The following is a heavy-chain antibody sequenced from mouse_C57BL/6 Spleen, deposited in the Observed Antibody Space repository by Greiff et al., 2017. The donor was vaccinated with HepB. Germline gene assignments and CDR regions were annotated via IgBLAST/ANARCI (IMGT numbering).Heavy chain of an antibody. CDR3: ARPGTTVVAKWYFDV. CDR1: GFTFSDYG. D-gene: IGHD1-1*01. V-gene: IGHV5-17*01. Sequence: EVQGVESGGGLVKPGGSLKLSCAASGFTFSDYGMHWVRQAPEKGLEWVAYISSGSSTIYYADTVKGRFTISRDNAKNTLFLQMTSLRSEDTAMYYCARPGTTVVAKWYFDVWGTGTTVTVSS. CDR2: ISSGSSTI. J-gene: IGHJ1*03.